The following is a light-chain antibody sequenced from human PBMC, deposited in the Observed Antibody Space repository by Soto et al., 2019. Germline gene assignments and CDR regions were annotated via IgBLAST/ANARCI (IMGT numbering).Light chain of an antibody. Sequence: QSVLTHPASVSGSPGQSITISCTGTSSDVGGYNYVSWYQQHPGKAPKLMIYGVSNRPSGVSNRFSGSKSGNTASLTISGLQAEDEADYYCSSYTSSSTLYVFGTGTKVTVL. V-gene: IGLV2-14*01. CDR2: GVS. J-gene: IGLJ1*01. CDR1: SSDVGGYNY. CDR3: SSYTSSSTLYV.